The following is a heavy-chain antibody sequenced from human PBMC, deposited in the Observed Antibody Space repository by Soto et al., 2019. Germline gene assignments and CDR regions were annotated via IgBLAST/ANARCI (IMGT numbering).Heavy chain of an antibody. CDR3: AVIHWSSSTNYRYYAIDV. J-gene: IGHJ6*02. D-gene: IGHD3-3*01. CDR1: GYTFTSYD. CDR2: MNPNSGNT. V-gene: IGHV1-8*01. Sequence: ASVKVSCKASGYTFTSYDINWVRQATGQGLEWMGWMNPNSGNTGYAQKFQGRVTMTRNTSMTTAYMELNSLRFEDSALYYFAVIHWSSSTNYRYYAIDVWGQGTTVTVSS.